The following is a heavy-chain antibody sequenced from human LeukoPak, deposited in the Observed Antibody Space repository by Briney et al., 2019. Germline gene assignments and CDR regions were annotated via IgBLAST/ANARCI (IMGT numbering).Heavy chain of an antibody. J-gene: IGHJ3*02. V-gene: IGHV4-39*07. CDR3: ARNRRIAARGNDAFDI. CDR1: GGSISSSSYY. CDR2: IYYSGST. Sequence: SETLSLTCTVSGGSISSSSYYWGWIRQPPGKGLEWIGSIYYSGSTYYNPSLKSRVTISVDTSKNQFSLKLSSVTAADTAVYHCARNRRIAARGNDAFDIWGQGTMVTVSS. D-gene: IGHD6-6*01.